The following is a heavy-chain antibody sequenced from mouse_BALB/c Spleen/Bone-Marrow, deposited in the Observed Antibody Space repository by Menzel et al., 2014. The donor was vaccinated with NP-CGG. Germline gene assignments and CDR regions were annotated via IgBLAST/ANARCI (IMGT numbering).Heavy chain of an antibody. Sequence: VQRVESGPGLVSPSQSLSIPCTVSGFSLTGYGVSWVRQSPGKGLEWLGMIWGDGSTNYNSALKSRLSISKDNSKSQVFSKMNSLQTDDTARYYCARDSFLITRALDYWGQGTSVTVSS. D-gene: IGHD2-4*01. J-gene: IGHJ4*01. V-gene: IGHV2-6-7*01. CDR2: IWGDGST. CDR1: GFSLTGYG. CDR3: ARDSFLITRALDY.